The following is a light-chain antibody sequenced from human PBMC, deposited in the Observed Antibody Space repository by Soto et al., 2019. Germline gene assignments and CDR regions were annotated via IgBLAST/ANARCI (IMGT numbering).Light chain of an antibody. CDR1: GSNVGKND. CDR2: GTI. CDR3: STWATKLSVVV. J-gene: IGLJ2*01. Sequence: QSVLTQPPSVSAAPGQTVTISCSGSGSNVGKNDVSWYLQLPGAAPKLLISGTIKRPSGIPDRFSGTKSGTSATLGITGLQTGDEADYFCSTWATKLSVVVFGGGTKLTVL. V-gene: IGLV1-51*01.